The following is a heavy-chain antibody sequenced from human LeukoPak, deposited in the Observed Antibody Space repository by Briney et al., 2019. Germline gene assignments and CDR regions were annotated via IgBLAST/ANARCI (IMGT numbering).Heavy chain of an antibody. J-gene: IGHJ5*02. V-gene: IGHV3-23*01. CDR2: ISGSGGST. Sequence: PGGSLRLSCAASGFTFSSYAMSWVRQAPGKGLEWVSAISGSGGSTYYADSVKGRFTISRDNSKNTLYLQMNSLRAEDTAVYYCAKAPTYSNYGNWFDPWGQGTLVTVSS. CDR1: GFTFSSYA. CDR3: AKAPTYSNYGNWFDP. D-gene: IGHD4-4*01.